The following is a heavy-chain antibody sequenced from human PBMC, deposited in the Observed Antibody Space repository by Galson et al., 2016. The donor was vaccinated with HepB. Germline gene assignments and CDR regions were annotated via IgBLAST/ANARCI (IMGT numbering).Heavy chain of an antibody. CDR3: TTFTKI. Sequence: SLRLSCAVSGLTFSNFWMSWARQAPGKGLEWVGRIKSKADGGTADYVAPVKGRFTISRDDSKKTLYLQMNSLSTEDTAVYYCTTFTKIWGQGTLVTVSS. J-gene: IGHJ4*02. V-gene: IGHV3-15*01. D-gene: IGHD3-22*01. CDR1: GLTFSNFW. CDR2: IKSKADGGTA.